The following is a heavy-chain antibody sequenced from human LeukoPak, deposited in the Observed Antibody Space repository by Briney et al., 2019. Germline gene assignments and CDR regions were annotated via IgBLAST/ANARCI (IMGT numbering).Heavy chain of an antibody. Sequence: GASVTVSCKASVGTFISYSISWVRQAPGKGLEWMGGIIPIFGTANYAQKFQGRVTITAAKSPSTAYMELSSLRSEATAVYYCESGPLRWLVLLNWGQGTLVTVSS. CDR1: VGTFISYS. CDR2: IIPIFGTA. CDR3: ESGPLRWLVLLN. D-gene: IGHD6-19*01. J-gene: IGHJ4*02. V-gene: IGHV1-69*06.